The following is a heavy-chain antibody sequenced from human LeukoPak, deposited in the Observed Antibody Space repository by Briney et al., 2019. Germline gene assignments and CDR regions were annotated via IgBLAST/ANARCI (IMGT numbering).Heavy chain of an antibody. J-gene: IGHJ6*03. CDR3: ARGGSGSYYYYHYYMDV. CDR2: IKQDGSEK. CDR1: GFTFSSYW. D-gene: IGHD1-26*01. V-gene: IGHV3-7*01. Sequence: PGGSLRLSCAASGFTFSSYWMSWVRQAPGKGLEWVANIKQDGSEKYYVDSVKGRFTISRDNAKNSLYLQMNSLRAEDTAVYYCARGGSGSYYYYHYYMDVWGRGTTVTVSS.